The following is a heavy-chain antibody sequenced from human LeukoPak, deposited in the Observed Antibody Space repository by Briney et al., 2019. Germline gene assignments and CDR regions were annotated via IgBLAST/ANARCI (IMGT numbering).Heavy chain of an antibody. CDR2: IIRDGSFT. Sequence: PGGSLRLSCAASRFTFRSYWMHWVRPAPGKGLEWVSRIIRDGSFTNYADSVKGRFTISRDNAKNTLYLQMSSLRAEDTAVYFCVRDGDDFNFDYWGQGSLVTVSS. CDR1: RFTFRSYW. D-gene: IGHD5-24*01. CDR3: VRDGDDFNFDY. J-gene: IGHJ4*02. V-gene: IGHV3-74*01.